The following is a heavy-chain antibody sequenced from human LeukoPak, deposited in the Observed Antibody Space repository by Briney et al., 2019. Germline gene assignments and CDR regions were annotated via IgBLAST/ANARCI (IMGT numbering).Heavy chain of an antibody. CDR2: ISWNSGSI. CDR1: GFTFDDYA. V-gene: IGHV3-9*01. J-gene: IGHJ4*02. D-gene: IGHD5-12*01. Sequence: GGSLRLSCAASGFTFDDYAMHWVRQAPGKGLEWVSGISWNSGSIGYADSVKGRFTISRGNAKNSLYLQMNSLRAEDTALYYCAKDRSGYGEDSLDYWGQGTLVTVSS. CDR3: AKDRSGYGEDSLDY.